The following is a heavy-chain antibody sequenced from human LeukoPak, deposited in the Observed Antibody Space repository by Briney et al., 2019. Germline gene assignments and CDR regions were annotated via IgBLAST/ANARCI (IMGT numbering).Heavy chain of an antibody. CDR3: ARGVLLWFGEKYAFDI. J-gene: IGHJ3*02. CDR1: GGSISSGDYY. V-gene: IGHV4-30-4*01. Sequence: PSETLSLTCTVSGGSISSGDYYWSWIRQPPGKGLEWIGYIYYSGSTYYNPSLKSRVTISVDTSKNQFSLKLSSVTAADTAVYYCARGVLLWFGEKYAFDIWGQGTMVTVSS. CDR2: IYYSGST. D-gene: IGHD3-10*01.